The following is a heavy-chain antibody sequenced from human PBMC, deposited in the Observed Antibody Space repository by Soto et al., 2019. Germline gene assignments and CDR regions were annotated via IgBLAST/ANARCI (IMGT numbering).Heavy chain of an antibody. D-gene: IGHD6-13*01. V-gene: IGHV4-39*01. CDR3: ARHQSHSSSYVDP. Sequence: WDCIRQPPGKGLEWIGSIYYSGSTYYNPSLKSRVTISVDTSKNQFSLKLSSVTAADTAVYYCARHQSHSSSYVDPWGQGTLVTVSS. CDR2: IYYSGST. J-gene: IGHJ5*02.